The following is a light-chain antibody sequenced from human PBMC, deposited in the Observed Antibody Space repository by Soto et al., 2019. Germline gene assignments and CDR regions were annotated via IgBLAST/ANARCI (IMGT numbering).Light chain of an antibody. V-gene: IGKV1-33*01. J-gene: IGKJ5*01. CDR3: QQYENLPT. CDR1: QTINNY. CDR2: DAS. Sequence: DTQMTQSPSTLSASVGDRVTITCRASQTINNYLNWYQQKPGRAPKLLIYDASNLEAGVPSRFRGSGSGTDFTFTISRLQPEDIATYYCQQYENLPTFGQGTRLEI.